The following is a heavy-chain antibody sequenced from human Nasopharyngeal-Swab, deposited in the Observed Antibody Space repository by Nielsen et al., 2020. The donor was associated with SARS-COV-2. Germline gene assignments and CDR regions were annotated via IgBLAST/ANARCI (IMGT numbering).Heavy chain of an antibody. CDR2: IYYSGST. CDR1: GGSISSGGYY. V-gene: IGHV4-31*03. Sequence: SETLSLTCTVSGGSISSGGYYWSWIRQHPGKGLEWIGYIYYSGSTYYNPSLKSRVTISVDTSKNQFSLKLSSVTAADTAVYYCARLFLSSSGCDFDYWGQGTLVTVSS. J-gene: IGHJ4*02. CDR3: ARLFLSSSGCDFDY. D-gene: IGHD6-19*01.